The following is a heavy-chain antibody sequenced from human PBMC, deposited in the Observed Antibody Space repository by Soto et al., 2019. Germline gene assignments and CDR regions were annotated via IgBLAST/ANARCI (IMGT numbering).Heavy chain of an antibody. Sequence: ASVKVSCKASGYTFTSYGISWVRQAPGQGLEWMGWISAYNGNTNYAQKLQGRVTMTTDTSTSTAYMELRSLRSDDTAMYYCASVMGLGYCSSTSCPGNAFDIWGQGTMVTVSS. V-gene: IGHV1-18*01. CDR1: GYTFTSYG. J-gene: IGHJ3*02. CDR3: ASVMGLGYCSSTSCPGNAFDI. CDR2: ISAYNGNT. D-gene: IGHD2-2*01.